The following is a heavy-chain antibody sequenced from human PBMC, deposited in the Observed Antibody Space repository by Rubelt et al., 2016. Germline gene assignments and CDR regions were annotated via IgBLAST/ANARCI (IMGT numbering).Heavy chain of an antibody. D-gene: IGHD3-22*01. J-gene: IGHJ4*02. V-gene: IGHV4-39*07. CDR3: ARVGYYDSSGYYSDGSGSIDY. CDR2: IYYSGST. Sequence: GGGLEWIGSIYYSGSTYYNPSLKSRVTISVDTSKNQFSLKLSSVTAADTAVYYCARVGYYDSSGYYSDGSGSIDYWGQGTLVTVSS.